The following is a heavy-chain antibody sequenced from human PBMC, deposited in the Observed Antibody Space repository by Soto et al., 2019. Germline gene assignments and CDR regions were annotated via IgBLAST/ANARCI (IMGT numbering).Heavy chain of an antibody. CDR2: ISYDGSNK. Sequence: QVQLVESGGGVVQPGRSLRLSCAASGFTFSSYAMHWVRQAPGKGLEWVAVISYDGSNKYYADSVKGRFTISRDNSKNPLYLQMNSLSAEDTAVYYCARANADPWWFDPWGQGTLVTVSS. CDR3: ARANADPWWFDP. CDR1: GFTFSSYA. V-gene: IGHV3-30-3*01. D-gene: IGHD7-27*01. J-gene: IGHJ5*02.